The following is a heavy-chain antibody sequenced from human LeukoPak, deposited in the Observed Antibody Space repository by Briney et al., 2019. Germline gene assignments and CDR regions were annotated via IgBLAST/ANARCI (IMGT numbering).Heavy chain of an antibody. CDR1: GFTFSSSV. D-gene: IGHD3-16*02. CDR3: ARGSSPFGGVITNFDY. V-gene: IGHV3-23*01. Sequence: GGSLRLSCAASGFTFSSSVMTWVRQAPGKGLEWVSTISGSGGTTYYADSVKGRFTISRDNSKNSLYLQMNSLRAEDTAVYYCARGSSPFGGVITNFDYWGQGTLVTVSS. J-gene: IGHJ4*02. CDR2: ISGSGGTT.